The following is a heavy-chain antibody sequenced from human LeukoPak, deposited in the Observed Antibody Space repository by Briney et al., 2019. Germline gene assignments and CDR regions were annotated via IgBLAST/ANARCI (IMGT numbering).Heavy chain of an antibody. CDR1: GFTVSSTY. CDR2: IKQDGSEK. Sequence: GGSLRLSCAASGFTVSSTYMSWVRQAPGKGLEWVANIKQDGSEKYYVDSVKGRFTISRDNAKNSLYLQMNSLRAEDTAVYYCARDLSWGYSDYWGQGTLVTVSS. J-gene: IGHJ4*02. V-gene: IGHV3-7*01. D-gene: IGHD7-27*01. CDR3: ARDLSWGYSDY.